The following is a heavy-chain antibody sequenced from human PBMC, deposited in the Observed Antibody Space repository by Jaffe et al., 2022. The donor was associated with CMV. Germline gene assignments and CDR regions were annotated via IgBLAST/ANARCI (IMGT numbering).Heavy chain of an antibody. Sequence: QVQLVQSGAEVKKPGSSVKVSCKASGGTFSSYAISWVRQAPGQGLEWMGRIIPILGIANYAQKFQGRVTITADKSTSTAYMELSSLRSEDTAVYYCARGECSTSCYGDYYYYYYMDVWGKGTTVTVSS. D-gene: IGHD2-2*01. CDR2: IIPILGIA. CDR1: GGTFSSYA. V-gene: IGHV1-69*09. J-gene: IGHJ6*03. CDR3: ARGECSTSCYGDYYYYYYMDV.